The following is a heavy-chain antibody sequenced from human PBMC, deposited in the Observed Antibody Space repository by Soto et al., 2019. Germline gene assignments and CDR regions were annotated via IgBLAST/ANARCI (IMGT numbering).Heavy chain of an antibody. CDR3: AKDPDGGLGY. D-gene: IGHD3-16*01. CDR2: ISYDGSNK. V-gene: IGHV3-30*18. CDR1: GFTFSSYG. J-gene: IGHJ4*02. Sequence: PGGSLRLSCAASGFTFSSYGMHWVRQAPGKGLEWVAVISYDGSNKYYADSVKGRFTISRDNSKNTLYLQMNSLRAEDTAVYYCAKDPDGGLGYWGQGTLVTVSS.